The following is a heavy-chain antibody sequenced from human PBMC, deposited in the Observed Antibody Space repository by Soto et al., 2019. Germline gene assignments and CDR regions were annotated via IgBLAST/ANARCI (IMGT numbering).Heavy chain of an antibody. Sequence: EVQLLESGGGLVQPGGSLRLSCAASGFTFSSYAMSWVRQAPGKGLEWVSAISGSGGYTYYADSVKGRFTISRDNSKNTLYRQMNSLRAEDTAVYYCATGRLAALVDPWGQGTLVTVSS. J-gene: IGHJ5*02. CDR2: ISGSGGYT. V-gene: IGHV3-23*01. CDR3: ATGRLAALVDP. CDR1: GFTFSSYA.